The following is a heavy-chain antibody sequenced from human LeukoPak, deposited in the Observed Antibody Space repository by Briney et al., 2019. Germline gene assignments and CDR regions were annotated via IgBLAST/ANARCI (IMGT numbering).Heavy chain of an antibody. CDR1: GFTFSDHY. D-gene: IGHD3-3*01. V-gene: IGHV3-23*01. CDR3: AKSQGFYDS. CDR2: ISAGGAST. J-gene: IGHJ4*02. Sequence: GGSLRLSCAASGFTFSDHYVDWVRQAPGKGLEWVSAISAGGASTYYTDSVKGRFTISRDNSKNTLSLQMNSLRAEDTAVYYCAKSQGFYDSWGQGTLVTVSS.